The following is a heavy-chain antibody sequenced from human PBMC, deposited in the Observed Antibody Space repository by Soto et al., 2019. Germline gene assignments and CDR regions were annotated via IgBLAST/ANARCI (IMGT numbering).Heavy chain of an antibody. CDR1: GYIFTDYC. V-gene: IGHV1-18*01. CDR2: ISAYNGNT. D-gene: IGHD3-10*01. Sequence: ASVKVSCKTSGYIFTDYCISWMRQAPGQGLEWMGWISAYNGNTNYVQKLQGRLTMTTDTSTSTAYMELRSLRSDDTAVYYCARVLADGPGSYFVYWGQGSQVTVSS. J-gene: IGHJ4*02. CDR3: ARVLADGPGSYFVY.